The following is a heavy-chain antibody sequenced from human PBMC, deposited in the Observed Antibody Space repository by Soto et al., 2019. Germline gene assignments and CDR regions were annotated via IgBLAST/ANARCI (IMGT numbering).Heavy chain of an antibody. CDR1: GHTLTELS. V-gene: IGHV1-24*01. D-gene: IGHD1-26*01. Sequence: ASVKVSCKVSGHTLTELSMHWVRQAPGKGLEWMGGFDPEDGETIYAQKFQGRVTMTEDTSTDTAYMELSSLRSEDTAVYYCATTSGSYFAFDIWGQGTMVTVSS. CDR3: ATTSGSYFAFDI. CDR2: FDPEDGET. J-gene: IGHJ3*02.